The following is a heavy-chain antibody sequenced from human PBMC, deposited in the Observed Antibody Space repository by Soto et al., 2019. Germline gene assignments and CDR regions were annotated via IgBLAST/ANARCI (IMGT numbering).Heavy chain of an antibody. CDR2: IIPIFGTA. CDR3: ARSRSTAKTYYYFGIDV. J-gene: IGHJ6*02. D-gene: IGHD6-25*01. CDR1: GGTFSIYA. Sequence: QVQLVQSGAEVKKPGSSVKVSCKASGGTFSIYATSWVRQAPGEGLEWMGGIIPIFGTANYAQKFQGRVTITADESKSTAYMELSSLRAEDTAVYYCARSRSTAKTYYYFGIDVWGQGTTVTVSS. V-gene: IGHV1-69*01.